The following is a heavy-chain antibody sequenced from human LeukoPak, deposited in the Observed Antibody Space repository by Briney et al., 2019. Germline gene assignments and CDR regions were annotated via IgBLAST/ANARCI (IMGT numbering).Heavy chain of an antibody. V-gene: IGHV3-43*01. CDR1: GFTFDDYT. D-gene: IGHD3-10*01. CDR2: ITWDGGST. J-gene: IGHJ4*02. CDR3: AKGKNTGSYLSHVDY. Sequence: GGSLRLSGAASGFTFDDYTMHWVRQAPGKGLEWVSLITWDGGSTYYADSVKGRFTISRDNSKNSLYLQMNSLRTEDTALYYCAKGKNTGSYLSHVDYWGQGTLVTVSS.